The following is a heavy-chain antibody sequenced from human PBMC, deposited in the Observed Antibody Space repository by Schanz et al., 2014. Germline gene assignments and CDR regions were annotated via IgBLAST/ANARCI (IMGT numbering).Heavy chain of an antibody. Sequence: EVHLVESGGGLVQPGGSLRLSCAASGFNFITFAMSWVRQAPGKGPEWVSAIGGDASRTYYADSVKGRFTISRDNSKSPLYLQINSRRAADPAVYYCARPPPLVRGIAGWFGPWGQGSLVTVSS. D-gene: IGHD3-10*01. CDR3: ARPPPLVRGIAGWFGP. J-gene: IGHJ5*02. V-gene: IGHV3-23*04. CDR2: IGGDASRT. CDR1: GFNFITFA.